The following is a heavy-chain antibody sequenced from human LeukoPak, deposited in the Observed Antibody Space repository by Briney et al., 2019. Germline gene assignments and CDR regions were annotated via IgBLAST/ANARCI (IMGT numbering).Heavy chain of an antibody. D-gene: IGHD3-9*01. J-gene: IGHJ4*02. CDR1: GFTFSSYW. CDR3: ARVSRSRGSEYFDWLLPYYFDY. Sequence: SGGSLRLSCAASGFTFSSYWMSWVRQAPGKGLEWVANIKQDGSEKYYVDSVKGRFTISRDNAKNSLYLQMNSLRAEDTAVYYCARVSRSRGSEYFDWLLPYYFDYWGQGTLVTVSS. CDR2: IKQDGSEK. V-gene: IGHV3-7*01.